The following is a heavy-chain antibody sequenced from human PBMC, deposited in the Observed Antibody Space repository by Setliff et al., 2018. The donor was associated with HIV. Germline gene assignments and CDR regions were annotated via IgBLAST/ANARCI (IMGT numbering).Heavy chain of an antibody. D-gene: IGHD6-13*01. J-gene: IGHJ4*02. CDR3: AKTIAALDY. CDR1: GFSFSSYG. CDR2: ISDSGDNT. V-gene: IGHV3-23*01. Sequence: GGSLRLSCAASGFSFSSYGMNWVRQAPGKGLEWVSAISDSGDNTYYADSVKGRFTISRDNSRDTLYLQMNSLRVEDTAVYFCAKTIAALDYWGQGTLVTVSS.